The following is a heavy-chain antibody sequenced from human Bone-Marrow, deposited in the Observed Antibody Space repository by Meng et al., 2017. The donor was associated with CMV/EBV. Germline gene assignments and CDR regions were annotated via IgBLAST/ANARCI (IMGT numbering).Heavy chain of an antibody. CDR1: GFTFSSAW. CDR2: IKSKTAGDT. Sequence: GGSLRLSCAASGFTFSSAWMSWVRQAPGKGLEWVGRIKSKTAGDTYYADSVKGRFTISRDNSKNTLYLQMNSLRAEDTAVYYCARGLIAARLDYWGQGTLVTVSS. J-gene: IGHJ4*02. CDR3: ARGLIAARLDY. V-gene: IGHV3-66*02. D-gene: IGHD6-6*01.